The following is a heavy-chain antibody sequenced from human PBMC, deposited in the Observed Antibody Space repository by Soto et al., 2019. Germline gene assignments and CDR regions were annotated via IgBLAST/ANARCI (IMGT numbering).Heavy chain of an antibody. CDR1: GYTFTGYY. CDR3: ARDLGGGYCSSTSCYVRSWFDP. Sequence: GASVKVSCKASGYTFTGYYMHWVRQAPGQGLEWMGWINPNSGGTNYAQKFQGWVTMTRDTSISTAYMELSRLRSDDTAVYYCARDLGGGYCSSTSCYVRSWFDPWGQGTLVTVSS. V-gene: IGHV1-2*04. CDR2: INPNSGGT. J-gene: IGHJ5*02. D-gene: IGHD2-2*01.